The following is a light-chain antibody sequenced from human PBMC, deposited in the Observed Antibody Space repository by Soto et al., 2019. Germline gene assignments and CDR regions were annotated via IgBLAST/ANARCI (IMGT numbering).Light chain of an antibody. Sequence: DIEMTQSPSAMSETVGDRVTSTRRASQGINNYLAWFQQRPGKVPQRLIYGASSLQSGVPSRFSGSGSGTEFTLTISSLQPEDSATYYCLQNNRYPWTFGQGTKVDIK. CDR3: LQNNRYPWT. V-gene: IGKV1-17*03. CDR2: GAS. J-gene: IGKJ1*01. CDR1: QGINNY.